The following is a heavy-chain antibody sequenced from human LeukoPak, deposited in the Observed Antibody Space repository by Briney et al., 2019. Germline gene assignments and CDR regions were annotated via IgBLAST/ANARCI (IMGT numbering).Heavy chain of an antibody. D-gene: IGHD3-10*01. CDR1: GFTFDDYA. J-gene: IGHJ4*02. V-gene: IGHV3-9*01. CDR3: AKAGVRWD. CDR2: ISWSSGSI. Sequence: PGRSLRLSCAASGFTFDDYAVHCVPQAPGKGLEWVSGISWSSGSIVYADSVKGRFNISRNNAKNSLYLKTNSLRAEDTALYYCAKAGVRWDWGQGTLVTVSS.